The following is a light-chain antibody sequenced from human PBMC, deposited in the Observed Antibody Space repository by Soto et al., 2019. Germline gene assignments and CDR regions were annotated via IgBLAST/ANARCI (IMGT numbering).Light chain of an antibody. CDR1: QSLLHSNGYNY. CDR2: LGS. Sequence: EIVMTQSPLSLPVTPGETASISCRSSQSLLHSNGYNYLHWYLQKPGQSPQPLIYLGSNRASGVADRFSGSGSGTDFTLKIGRVEAEDVGVYHCMQALQTPLTFGGGTKVEIK. J-gene: IGKJ4*01. V-gene: IGKV2-28*01. CDR3: MQALQTPLT.